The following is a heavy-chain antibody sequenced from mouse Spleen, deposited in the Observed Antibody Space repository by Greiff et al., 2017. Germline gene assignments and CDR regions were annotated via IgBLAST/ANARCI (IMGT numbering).Heavy chain of an antibody. CDR1: GYTFTSYW. CDR3: TREDGSQSLWFAY. CDR2: IDPSDSYT. J-gene: IGHJ3*01. V-gene: IGHV1S127*01. Sequence: QVQLKQPGAELVKPGASVKMSCKASGYTFTSYWMHWVKQRPGQGLEWIGVIDPSDSYTSYNQKFKGKATLTVATSSSTAYMQLSSLTSEDSAVYYCTREDGSQSLWFAYWGQGTLVTVSA. D-gene: IGHD1-1*01.